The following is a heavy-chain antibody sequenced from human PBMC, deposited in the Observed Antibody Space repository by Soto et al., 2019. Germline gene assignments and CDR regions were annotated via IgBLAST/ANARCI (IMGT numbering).Heavy chain of an antibody. V-gene: IGHV3-74*01. CDR1: GFTFSNYW. CDR3: ARGDCVGGTCYSSAGFFYYYMDV. D-gene: IGHD2-15*01. Sequence: EVQLVESGGGLVQPGGSLRLSCVASGFTFSNYWMYWVRQAPGEGLVWVSRINSDGSVSSYADSVKGRLTISRENVKNTLYLQMDSLRAEYTAVYYCARGDCVGGTCYSSAGFFYYYMDVWGKGTTVTVFS. J-gene: IGHJ6*03. CDR2: INSDGSVS.